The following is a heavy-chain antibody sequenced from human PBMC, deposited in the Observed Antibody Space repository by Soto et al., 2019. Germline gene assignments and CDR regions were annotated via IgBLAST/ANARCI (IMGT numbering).Heavy chain of an antibody. CDR2: INHSGST. Sequence: SGTLSLTCAVYGGSFSGYYWSWIRQPPGKGLEWIGEINHSGSTNYNPSLKSRVTISVDTSKNQFSLKLSSVTAADTAVYSCARGYYDFWSGEPNYYYYDMDVWGKGTTVTVSS. CDR1: GGSFSGYY. J-gene: IGHJ6*03. D-gene: IGHD3-3*01. CDR3: ARGYYDFWSGEPNYYYYDMDV. V-gene: IGHV4-34*01.